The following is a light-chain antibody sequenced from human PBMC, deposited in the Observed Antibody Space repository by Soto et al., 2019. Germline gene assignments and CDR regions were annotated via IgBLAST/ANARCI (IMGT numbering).Light chain of an antibody. CDR1: SADFGTYNF. J-gene: IGLJ1*01. CDR2: DVS. Sequence: LTQPASASGSPGQSITISCTGTSADFGTYNFVAWYQQHPGKAPKLIIYDVSSRPSGVSNRFSGSKSGNTASLTISGLQADDEADYYCGSYRGSTTVYVFGSGTRSPS. V-gene: IGLV2-14*03. CDR3: GSYRGSTTVYV.